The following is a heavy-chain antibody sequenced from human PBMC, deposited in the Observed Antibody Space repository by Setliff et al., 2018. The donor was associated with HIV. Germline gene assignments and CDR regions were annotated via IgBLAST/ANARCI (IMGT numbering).Heavy chain of an antibody. V-gene: IGHV4-61*02. CDR3: ARDNDSSGYC. Sequence: SETLSLTCTVSGGSISSGSYYWSWIRQPAGKGLEWIGRIYTSGSTNYNPSLKSRVTISVDTSKNQFSLKLGSVTAADTAVYYCARDNDSSGYCWGQGTLVTVSS. CDR1: GGSISSGSYY. J-gene: IGHJ4*02. CDR2: IYTSGST. D-gene: IGHD3-22*01.